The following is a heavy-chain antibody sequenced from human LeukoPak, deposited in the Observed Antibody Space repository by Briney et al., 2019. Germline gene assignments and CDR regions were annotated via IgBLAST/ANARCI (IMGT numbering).Heavy chain of an antibody. D-gene: IGHD2-8*01. V-gene: IGHV3-74*01. J-gene: IGHJ4*02. CDR1: GFTFTTYW. CDR2: INSDGSGA. Sequence: PGGSLRLSCAASGFTFTTYWMQWVRQAPGKGLVWVSRINSDGSGATYADSVKGRFTISRDNAKNTLFLQMNSLRAEDSAVYYCARDADGPGSLIDYWGQGALVTVSS. CDR3: ARDADGPGSLIDY.